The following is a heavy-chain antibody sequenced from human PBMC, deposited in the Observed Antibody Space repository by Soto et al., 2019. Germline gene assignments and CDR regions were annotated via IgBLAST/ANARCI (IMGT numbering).Heavy chain of an antibody. CDR3: ARRAQTALPGLYYFDY. V-gene: IGHV4-39*01. D-gene: IGHD1-1*01. J-gene: IGHJ4*02. CDR2: FYYSGGT. CDR1: GDSISSSSYY. Sequence: SETLSLTCTVSGDSISSSSYYWGWIRQPPGKGLEWIGSFYYSGGTYYNPSLTSRVTISVDTSKNQFSLKLSSVTAADTAVYYCARRAQTALPGLYYFDYWGQGTLVTVSS.